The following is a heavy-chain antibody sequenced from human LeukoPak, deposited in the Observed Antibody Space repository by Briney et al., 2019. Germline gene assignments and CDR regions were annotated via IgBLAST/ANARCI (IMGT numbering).Heavy chain of an antibody. Sequence: ASVKVSCKASGYTFTSYAMNWVRQAPGQGLEWMGWINTNTGNPTYAQGFTGRFVFSLDTSVSTAYLQISSLKAEDTAVYYCARVGTGIAVAGRSFDYWGQGTLVTVSS. D-gene: IGHD6-19*01. CDR1: GYTFTSYA. CDR3: ARVGTGIAVAGRSFDY. V-gene: IGHV7-4-1*02. J-gene: IGHJ4*02. CDR2: INTNTGNP.